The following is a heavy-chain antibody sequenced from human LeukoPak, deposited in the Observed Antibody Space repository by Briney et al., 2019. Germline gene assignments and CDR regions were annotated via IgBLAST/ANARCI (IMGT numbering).Heavy chain of an antibody. Sequence: GGSLRLSCAASGFTFSSYGMHWVRQAPGKGLEWVAFIRYDGSNKYYADSVKGRFTISRDNSKNTLYLQMNSLRAEDTAVYYCARRVVRKDDWFDPWGQGTLVTVSS. D-gene: IGHD2-2*01. J-gene: IGHJ5*02. V-gene: IGHV3-30*02. CDR2: IRYDGSNK. CDR3: ARRVVRKDDWFDP. CDR1: GFTFSSYG.